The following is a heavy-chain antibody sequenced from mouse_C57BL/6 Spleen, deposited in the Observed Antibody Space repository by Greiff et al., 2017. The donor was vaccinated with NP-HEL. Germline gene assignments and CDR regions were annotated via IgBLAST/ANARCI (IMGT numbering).Heavy chain of an antibody. Sequence: ESGPGLVKPSQSLSLTCSVTGYSITSGYYWNWIRQFPGNKLEWMGYISYDGSNNYNPSLKNRISITRDTSKNQFFLKLNSVTTEDTATYYCAREYSKAFAYWGQGTLVTVSA. CDR2: ISYDGSN. CDR1: GYSITSGYY. V-gene: IGHV3-6*01. CDR3: AREYSKAFAY. J-gene: IGHJ3*01. D-gene: IGHD2-5*01.